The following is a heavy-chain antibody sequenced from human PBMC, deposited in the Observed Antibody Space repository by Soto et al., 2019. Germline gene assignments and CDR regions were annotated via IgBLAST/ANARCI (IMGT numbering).Heavy chain of an antibody. CDR1: GGTFSSYR. V-gene: IGHV1-69*13. CDR2: IVPIYRTA. CDR3: VRDDRAKLRSS. Sequence: SVKVSCKASGGTFSSYRINWVRQAPGQGLAWVGGIVPIYRTADYAQKFQGRITITADESARTAYMELRSLRSQVKAVYYCVRDDRAKLRSSWGQGTLVSV. J-gene: IGHJ4*02. D-gene: IGHD6-19*01.